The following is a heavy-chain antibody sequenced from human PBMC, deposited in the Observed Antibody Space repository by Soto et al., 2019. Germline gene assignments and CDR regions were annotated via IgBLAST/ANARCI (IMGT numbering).Heavy chain of an antibody. CDR3: ARESRTITMIVVSTGMDV. Sequence: GGSLRLSCAASGFTFSSYGMHWVRQAPGKGLEWVAVIWYDGSNKYYADSVKGRFTISRDNSKNTLYLQMNSLRAEDTAVYYCARESRTITMIVVSTGMDVWGQGTTVTVS. J-gene: IGHJ6*02. D-gene: IGHD3-22*01. CDR2: IWYDGSNK. CDR1: GFTFSSYG. V-gene: IGHV3-33*01.